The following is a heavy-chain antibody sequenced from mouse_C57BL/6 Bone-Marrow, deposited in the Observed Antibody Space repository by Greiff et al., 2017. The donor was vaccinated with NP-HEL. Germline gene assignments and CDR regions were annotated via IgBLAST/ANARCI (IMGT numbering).Heavy chain of an antibody. CDR1: GYAFSSSW. Sequence: QVQLKESGPELVKPGASVKISCKASGYAFSSSWMNWVKQRPGKGLEWIGRIYPGDGDTNYNEKFKGKATLTADKSSSTAYMQLSSLTSEDSAVYVCARDCRNCPGWFDYWGQGTLVTVSA. CDR3: ARDCRNCPGWFDY. V-gene: IGHV1-82*01. J-gene: IGHJ3*01. D-gene: IGHD4-1*01. CDR2: IYPGDGDT.